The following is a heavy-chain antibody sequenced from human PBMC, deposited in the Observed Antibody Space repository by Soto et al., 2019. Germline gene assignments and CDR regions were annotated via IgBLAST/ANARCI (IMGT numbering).Heavy chain of an antibody. CDR1: GGTFSSYA. D-gene: IGHD3-22*01. J-gene: IGHJ4*02. CDR2: IIPIFGTA. CDR3: ARDREYYYDSSGYPLDY. Sequence: QVQLVQSGAEVKKPGSSVKVSCKASGGTFSSYAISWVRQAPGQGLEWMGGIIPIFGTANYAQKFQGRVTLTADESTSTAYMELSSLRSEDTAVYYCARDREYYYDSSGYPLDYWGQGTLVTVSS. V-gene: IGHV1-69*01.